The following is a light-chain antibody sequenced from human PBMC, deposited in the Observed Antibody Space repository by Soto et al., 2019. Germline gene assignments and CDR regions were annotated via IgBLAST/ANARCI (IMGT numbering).Light chain of an antibody. J-gene: IGKJ4*01. V-gene: IGKV3D-15*01. Sequence: EIVMTRSPATLSVPPGERATLSCRASQSVSSNLAWYQQKPGQAPRLLIYGASSRATGIPARFSGSGSGTEFTLTISSLQSEDFAVYYCQQYNNWPPLTFGGGTKVDIK. CDR2: GAS. CDR3: QQYNNWPPLT. CDR1: QSVSSN.